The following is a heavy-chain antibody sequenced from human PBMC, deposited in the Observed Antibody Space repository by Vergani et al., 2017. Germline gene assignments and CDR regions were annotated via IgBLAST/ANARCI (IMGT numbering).Heavy chain of an antibody. Sequence: EVQLVESGGGLVKPGGSLRLSCAASGFTFSSYSMNWVRQAPGKGLEWVSSISSSSSYIYYADSVKGRFTISRDNSKNTLYLQMNSLRAEDTAVYYCAKDGRGYCISTSCDARYYYYYMDVWGKGTTVTVSS. CDR1: GFTFSSYS. J-gene: IGHJ6*03. V-gene: IGHV3-21*04. CDR3: AKDGRGYCISTSCDARYYYYYMDV. CDR2: ISSSSSYI. D-gene: IGHD2-2*01.